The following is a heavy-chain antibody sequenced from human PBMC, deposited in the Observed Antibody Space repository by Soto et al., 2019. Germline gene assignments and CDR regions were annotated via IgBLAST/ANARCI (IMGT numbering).Heavy chain of an antibody. CDR1: GFSFGTYA. CDR2: ISGGIGST. CDR3: AKDKKLTVAGSFDY. V-gene: IGHV3-23*01. J-gene: IGHJ4*02. Sequence: HPGGSLRLSCVASGFSFGTYAMTWVRQVPGKGLEWVSTISGGIGSTFYADSVKGRFTISRDNAKNSLYLQMNSLRAEDTALYYCAKDKKLTVAGSFDYWGQGTLVTVSS. D-gene: IGHD6-19*01.